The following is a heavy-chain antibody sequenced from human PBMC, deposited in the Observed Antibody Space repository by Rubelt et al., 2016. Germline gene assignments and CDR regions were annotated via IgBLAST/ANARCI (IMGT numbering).Heavy chain of an antibody. V-gene: IGHV3-7*03. CDR3: ARDLGSGRDY. J-gene: IGHJ4*02. CDR2: IKQDGSEK. Sequence: ANIKQDGSEKYYADSVKGRFTISRDNAKNSLYLQMNSLRAEDTAMYYCARDLGSGRDYWGQGTLVTVSS. D-gene: IGHD2-15*01.